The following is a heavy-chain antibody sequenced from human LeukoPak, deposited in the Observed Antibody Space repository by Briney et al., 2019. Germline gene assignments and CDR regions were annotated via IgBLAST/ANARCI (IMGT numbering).Heavy chain of an antibody. Sequence: SETLSLTCTVSGGSISSYYWSWIRQPPGKGQEWIGYIYYSGSTNYNPSLKSRVTISADTSKNQFSLKLSSVTAADTAVYYCARWSGWNDPYYFDYWGQGTLVTVSS. D-gene: IGHD1-1*01. CDR3: ARWSGWNDPYYFDY. CDR1: GGSISSYY. V-gene: IGHV4-59*08. CDR2: IYYSGST. J-gene: IGHJ4*02.